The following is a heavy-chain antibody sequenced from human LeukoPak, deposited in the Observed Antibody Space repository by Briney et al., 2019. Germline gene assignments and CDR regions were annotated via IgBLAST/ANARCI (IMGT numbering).Heavy chain of an antibody. J-gene: IGHJ4*02. D-gene: IGHD2-15*01. V-gene: IGHV3-7*01. CDR3: ARGNVAVSRDY. CDR1: GFTFSDHW. Sequence: GGSLRLSCAASGFTFSDHWMSWVRQAPGEGLEWVANINEDGSDKYYVDSVKGRFTISRDNVKNSLYLQMNSLRAEDTAVYYCARGNVAVSRDYWGQGTLATVSS. CDR2: INEDGSDK.